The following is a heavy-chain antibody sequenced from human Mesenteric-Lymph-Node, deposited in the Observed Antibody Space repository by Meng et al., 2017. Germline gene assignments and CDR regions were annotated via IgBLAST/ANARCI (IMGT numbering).Heavy chain of an antibody. CDR1: NYSISSAYYW. D-gene: IGHD1-26*01. V-gene: IGHV2-5*01. J-gene: IGHJ4*02. Sequence: TLSLTCAVSNYSISSAYYWGWIRQPPGKGLEWLALIYWNDDKRYSPSLKSRLTITKDTSKDQVVLTMTNMDPVDTATYYCAHRQAWGGIDYWGQGTPVTVSS. CDR2: IYWNDDK. CDR3: AHRQAWGGIDY.